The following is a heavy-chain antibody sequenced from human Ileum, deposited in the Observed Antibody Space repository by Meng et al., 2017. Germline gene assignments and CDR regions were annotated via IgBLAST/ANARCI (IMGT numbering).Heavy chain of an antibody. CDR3: ARFYGSGTFEVHDY. D-gene: IGHD3-10*01. CDR1: GGSVSSASYY. Sequence: VQLPEACPGLVRPSVTLSLTRNVSGGSVSSASYYWSWIRQPPGKGLEWIGLIHYSGSRNYNPSLKSRVTMSVDTSKNQVSLRLTSVTAADTAVYYCARFYGSGTFEVHDYWGQGTLVTVSS. CDR2: IHYSGSR. V-gene: IGHV4-61*01. J-gene: IGHJ4*02.